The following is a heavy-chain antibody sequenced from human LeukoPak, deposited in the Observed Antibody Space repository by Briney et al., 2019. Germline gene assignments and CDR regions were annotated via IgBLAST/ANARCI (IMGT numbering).Heavy chain of an antibody. CDR2: ISGSGGST. Sequence: GGSLRLSCAASGFTFSSYAMSWVRQAPGKGLEWVSAISGSGGSTYYADSVKGRFAISRDNSKNTLYLQMNSLRAEDTAVYYCAKDGVRITIFGVVIPRGYFDYWGQGTLVTVSS. D-gene: IGHD3-3*01. V-gene: IGHV3-23*01. CDR1: GFTFSSYA. CDR3: AKDGVRITIFGVVIPRGYFDY. J-gene: IGHJ4*02.